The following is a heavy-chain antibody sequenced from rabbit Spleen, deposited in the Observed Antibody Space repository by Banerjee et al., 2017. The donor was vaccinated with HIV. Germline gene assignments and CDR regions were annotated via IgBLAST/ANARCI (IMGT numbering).Heavy chain of an antibody. D-gene: IGHD3-1*01. J-gene: IGHJ4*01. V-gene: IGHV1S45*01. CDR3: ARDLASVVGWNFSL. Sequence: QEQLVESGGGLVKPEGSLTLTYKASGFSFSDRDVMCWVRQAPGKGLQWIACINSYTGKPVYATWAKGRFTISRTSSTTVTLQMTSLTAADTATYFCARDLASVVGWNFSLWGPGTLVTVS. CDR2: INSYTGKP. CDR1: GFSFSDRDV.